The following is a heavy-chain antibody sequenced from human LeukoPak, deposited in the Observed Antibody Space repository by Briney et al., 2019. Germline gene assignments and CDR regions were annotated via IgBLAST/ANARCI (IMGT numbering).Heavy chain of an antibody. V-gene: IGHV1-18*01. D-gene: IGHD2-15*01. CDR3: AKAKKYCSGGSCYYFDY. CDR1: GYTFTKYG. Sequence: GASVKVSCKASGYTFTKYGITWVRQAPGQGPEWVGWISAYNGHTESAQKFQGRVTMTTDTSTNTAYMELRSLRSDDTAVYYCAKAKKYCSGGSCYYFDYWGQGTLVTVSS. CDR2: ISAYNGHT. J-gene: IGHJ4*02.